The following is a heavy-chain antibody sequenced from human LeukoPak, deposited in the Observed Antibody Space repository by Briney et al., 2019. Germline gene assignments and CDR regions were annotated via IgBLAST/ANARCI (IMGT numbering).Heavy chain of an antibody. D-gene: IGHD2-2*02. CDR2: IYTSGST. Sequence: SETLSLTCTVSGGSISSGSYYWSWIRQPAGKGLEWFGRIYTSGSTNYNPSLKSRVTISVDTSKNQFSLKLSSVTAADTAVYYCARGRGSCSSTSCYIWFDPWGQGTLVTVSS. CDR3: ARGRGSCSSTSCYIWFDP. V-gene: IGHV4-61*02. J-gene: IGHJ5*02. CDR1: GGSISSGSYY.